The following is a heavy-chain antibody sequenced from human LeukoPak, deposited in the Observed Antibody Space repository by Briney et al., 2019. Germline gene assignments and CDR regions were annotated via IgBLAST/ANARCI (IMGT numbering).Heavy chain of an antibody. Sequence: GGSLRLSCAASGFTFSSYSMNWVRQAPGKGLEWVSYISSSSSTIYYADSVKGRFTISRDNAKNSLYLQMNSLRAEDTAVYYCARESGIAAAGGTNWFDPWAREPWSPSPQ. CDR3: ARESGIAAAGGTNWFDP. D-gene: IGHD6-13*01. V-gene: IGHV3-48*04. J-gene: IGHJ5*02. CDR2: ISSSSSTI. CDR1: GFTFSSYS.